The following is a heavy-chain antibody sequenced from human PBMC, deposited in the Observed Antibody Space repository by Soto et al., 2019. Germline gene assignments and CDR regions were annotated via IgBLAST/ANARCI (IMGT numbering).Heavy chain of an antibody. D-gene: IGHD2-21*01. CDR2: ISGSGGST. CDR3: AKDHMGVWYFDL. CDR1: GFTFISYA. Sequence: GGSLRLSCSASGFTFISYAMSWVRQAPGKGLEWVSAISGSGGSTYYADSVKGRFTISRDNSKNTLYLQMNSLRAEDTAVYYCAKDHMGVWYFDLWGRGILVTVSS. V-gene: IGHV3-23*01. J-gene: IGHJ2*01.